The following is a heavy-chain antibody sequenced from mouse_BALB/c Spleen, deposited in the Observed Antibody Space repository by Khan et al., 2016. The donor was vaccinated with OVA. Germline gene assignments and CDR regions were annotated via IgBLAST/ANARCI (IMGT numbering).Heavy chain of an antibody. CDR3: ARSIMAN. CDR2: ISYSGST. Sequence: EVQLQESGPGLVKPSQSLSLTCTVTGYSITSDYAWNWIRQFPGNKLEWMDYISYSGSTSYNPSLKSRISITRDTSKNQFFLQLNSVTTEDTATYYCARSIMANWGQGTTLTVSS. J-gene: IGHJ2*01. V-gene: IGHV3-2*02. CDR1: GYSITSDYA.